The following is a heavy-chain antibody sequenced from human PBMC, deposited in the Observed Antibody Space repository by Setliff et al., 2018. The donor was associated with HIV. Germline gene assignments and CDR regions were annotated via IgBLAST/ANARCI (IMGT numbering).Heavy chain of an antibody. V-gene: IGHV4-34*09. Sequence: SSETLSLTCAVYGGSFSAYYWSWIRQPQGKGLEWIGEIHHSGTTHYNPSLKSRVNISMDTSENRFSLRLTSVTAADTAVYYCAREGLWFGELSGAHDFWGQGTLVTVSS. CDR1: GGSFSAYY. CDR2: IHHSGTT. J-gene: IGHJ4*02. D-gene: IGHD3-10*01. CDR3: AREGLWFGELSGAHDF.